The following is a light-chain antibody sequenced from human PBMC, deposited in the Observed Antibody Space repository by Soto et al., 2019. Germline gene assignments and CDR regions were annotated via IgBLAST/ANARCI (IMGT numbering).Light chain of an antibody. V-gene: IGLV2-14*01. Sequence: QSALTQPASVSGSPGQSITISCTGTSSDVGGYNYVSWYQQHPGKAPKLIIYEVSNRPSGVHNRFFGSKSGNTASLTISGLQAEDEAEYYCTSYTSRSTLDVFGTGTKLTVL. CDR2: EVS. CDR1: SSDVGGYNY. J-gene: IGLJ1*01. CDR3: TSYTSRSTLDV.